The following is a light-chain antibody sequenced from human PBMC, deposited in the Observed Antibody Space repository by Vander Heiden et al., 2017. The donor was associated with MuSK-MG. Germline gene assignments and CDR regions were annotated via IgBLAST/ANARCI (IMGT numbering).Light chain of an antibody. CDR1: TSNIGSNS. CDR3: AAWDASLNGVV. V-gene: IGLV1-44*01. Sequence: QSVLTQPPPASGTPGQRVTISCSGSTSNIGSNSVNWYQQLPGTAPRLLIYSNNQRPSGVPDRFSGSKSGTSASLAISGLQSEDEADYYCAAWDASLNGVVFGGGTKLTVL. CDR2: SNN. J-gene: IGLJ2*01.